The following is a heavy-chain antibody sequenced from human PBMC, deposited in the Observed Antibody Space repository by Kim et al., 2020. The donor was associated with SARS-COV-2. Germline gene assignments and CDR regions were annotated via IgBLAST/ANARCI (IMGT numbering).Heavy chain of an antibody. CDR1: GGSISSGTYS. V-gene: IGHV4-30-2*01. CDR2: IYHSGST. CDR3: ARVLAEGTSRRFDP. J-gene: IGHJ5*02. D-gene: IGHD2-2*01. Sequence: SETLSLTCAVSGGSISSGTYSWSWIRQPPGKGLEWIGYIYHSGSTYYNPSLKSRVTISVDRSKNQVSLKLISVTAADTAVYYCARVLAEGTSRRFDPWGQGTLVIVSS.